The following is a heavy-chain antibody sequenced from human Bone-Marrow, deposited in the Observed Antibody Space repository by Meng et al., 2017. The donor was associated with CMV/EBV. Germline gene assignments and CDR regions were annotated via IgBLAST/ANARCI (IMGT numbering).Heavy chain of an antibody. CDR2: IWYDGSNK. D-gene: IGHD2-2*01. V-gene: IGHV3-33*08. Sequence: GESLKISCAASGFSFSSYSMNWVRQAPGKGLEWVAVIWYDGSNKYYADSVKGRFTISRDNSKNTLYLQMNSLRAEDTAVYYCARAPEYQLPKGYYYYGMDVWGQGTTVTVSS. J-gene: IGHJ6*02. CDR3: ARAPEYQLPKGYYYYGMDV. CDR1: GFSFSSYS.